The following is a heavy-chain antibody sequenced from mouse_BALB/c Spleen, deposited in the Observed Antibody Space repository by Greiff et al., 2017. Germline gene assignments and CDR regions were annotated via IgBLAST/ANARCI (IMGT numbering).Heavy chain of an antibody. CDR2: INPSTGYT. CDR1: GYTFTSYW. Sequence: VQLQQSGAELAKPGASVKMSCKASGYTFTSYWMHWVKQRPGQGLEWIGYINPSTGYTEYNQKFKDKATLTADKSSSTAYMQLSSLTSEDSAVYYCARNYGNYLDYWGQGTTLTVSS. D-gene: IGHD2-1*01. J-gene: IGHJ2*01. V-gene: IGHV1-7*01. CDR3: ARNYGNYLDY.